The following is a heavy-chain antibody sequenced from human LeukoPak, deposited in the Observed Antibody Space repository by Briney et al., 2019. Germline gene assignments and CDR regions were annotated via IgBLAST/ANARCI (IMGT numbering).Heavy chain of an antibody. J-gene: IGHJ4*02. CDR3: ARDGWSGYDC. CDR1: GGSISSYY. V-gene: IGHV4-59*06. Sequence: PSETLSLTCTVSGGSISSYYWSWIRQPPGKGLEWIGYIYYSGSTYYNPSLKSRVTISVDTSKNQFSLKLSSVTAADTAVYYCARDGWSGYDCWGQGTLVTVSS. CDR2: IYYSGST. D-gene: IGHD3-3*01.